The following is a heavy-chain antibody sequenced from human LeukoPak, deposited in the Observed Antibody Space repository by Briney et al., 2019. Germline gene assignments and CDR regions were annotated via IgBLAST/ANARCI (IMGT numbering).Heavy chain of an antibody. V-gene: IGHV3-23*01. CDR1: GFTFPSYA. CDR3: ARALDYGGNARYYYYYMDV. CDR2: ISGGGSHS. J-gene: IGHJ6*03. D-gene: IGHD4-23*01. Sequence: GGSLRLSCAASGFTFPSYAMSWVRQAPGRGLEWIAAISGGGSHSWHADSVKGRFTISSDNSRDTLYLQMNSLRAEDTAAYYCARALDYGGNARYYYYYMDVWGKGTTVTVSS.